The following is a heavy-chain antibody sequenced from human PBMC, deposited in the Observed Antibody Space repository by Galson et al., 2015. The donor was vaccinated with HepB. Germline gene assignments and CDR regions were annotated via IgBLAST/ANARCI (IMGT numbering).Heavy chain of an antibody. CDR3: AHGLGLVGPYFDY. Sequence: LVKPTQTLTLPCPFSGLSLRLSGVGVGWIRQSPGKALEWLAFIYWNDDKHYSPSLKSRLTITKDTSKNQVVLRMTSMDPVDTATYYCAHGLGLVGPYFDYWGQGTLVTVSS. CDR1: GLSLRLSGVG. J-gene: IGHJ4*02. V-gene: IGHV2-5*01. CDR2: IYWNDDK. D-gene: IGHD3-16*01.